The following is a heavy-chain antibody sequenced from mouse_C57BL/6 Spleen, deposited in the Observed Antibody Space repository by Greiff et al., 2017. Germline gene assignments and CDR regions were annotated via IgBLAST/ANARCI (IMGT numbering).Heavy chain of an antibody. CDR2: IDPSDSYT. CDR1: GYTFTSYW. J-gene: IGHJ2*01. Sequence: QVQLQQPGAELVMPGASVKLSCKASGYTFTSYWMDWVKQRPGQGLEWIGEIDPSDSYTNYNQKFKGKSTLTVDKSSSTAYMQLSSLTSEDSAVYYCARGRRRFDDWGQGTTLTVSS. CDR3: ARGRRRFDD. V-gene: IGHV1-69*01.